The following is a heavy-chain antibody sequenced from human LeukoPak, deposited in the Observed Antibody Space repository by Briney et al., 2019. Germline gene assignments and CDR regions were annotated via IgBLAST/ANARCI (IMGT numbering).Heavy chain of an antibody. CDR3: ARHRLVYCGGDCYDWFDP. V-gene: IGHV5-51*01. J-gene: IGHJ5*02. CDR1: GYSFTNYW. Sequence: GESLKISCKASGYSFTNYWIGWVRQMPGEGLEWMGSIYPADSDTRNRPSFQGQVTISADKSISTAYLQWSSLKASDTAMYYCARHRLVYCGGDCYDWFDPWGQGTLVTVSS. CDR2: IYPADSDT. D-gene: IGHD2-21*02.